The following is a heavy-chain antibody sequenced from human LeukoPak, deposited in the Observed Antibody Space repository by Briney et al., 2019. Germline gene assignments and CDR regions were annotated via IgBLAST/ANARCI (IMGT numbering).Heavy chain of an antibody. CDR1: GFTFNTFS. CDR2: ISSGSSVI. J-gene: IGHJ4*02. CDR3: ARVRSGTYYYFDS. V-gene: IGHV3-48*01. Sequence: GGSLRLSCSASGFTFNTFSMNWVRQAPRKGLEWVSYISSGSSVIYYADSVKGRFTISRDNAKNSLFLQMSSLRAEDTAVYYCARVRSGTYYYFDSWGQGTLVAVSS. D-gene: IGHD1-1*01.